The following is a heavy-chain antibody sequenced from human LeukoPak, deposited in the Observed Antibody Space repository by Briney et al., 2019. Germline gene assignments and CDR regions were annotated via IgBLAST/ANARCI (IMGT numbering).Heavy chain of an antibody. CDR2: ISGSGGST. V-gene: IGHV3-23*01. CDR1: GFTFSSYA. CDR3: AKDSPGGSGWYGYPDY. Sequence: PGGSLRLSCAASGFTFSSYAMSWVRQAPGKGLEWVSAISGSGGSTYYADSVKGRFTISRDNSKNTLYLQMNSLRAEDTAVYYCAKDSPGGSGWYGYPDYWGQGTLVTVSS. J-gene: IGHJ4*02. D-gene: IGHD6-19*01.